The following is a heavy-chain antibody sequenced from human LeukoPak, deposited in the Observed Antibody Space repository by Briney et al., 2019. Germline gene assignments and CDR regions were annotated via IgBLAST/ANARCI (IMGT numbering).Heavy chain of an antibody. Sequence: ASVKVSCKASGYTFTSYGISWVRQAPGQGLEWMGWISAHNGNTNYAQKLQGRVTMTTDTSTSTAYMELRSLRSDDTAVYYCARGDCSSTSCYFVDYWGQGTLVTVSS. CDR1: GYTFTSYG. D-gene: IGHD2-2*01. CDR3: ARGDCSSTSCYFVDY. CDR2: ISAHNGNT. J-gene: IGHJ4*02. V-gene: IGHV1-18*01.